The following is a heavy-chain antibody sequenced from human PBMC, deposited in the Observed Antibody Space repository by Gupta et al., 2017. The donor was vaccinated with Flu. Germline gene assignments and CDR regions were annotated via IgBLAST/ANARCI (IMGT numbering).Heavy chain of an antibody. D-gene: IGHD6-25*01. CDR2: ISTDGSDK. J-gene: IGHJ4*02. CDR1: GFTFNNYA. V-gene: IGHV3-30*18. CDR3: AKDVARAAAYYFDF. Sequence: QVQLVESGGGVVQPGRSMRLPCAAAGFTFNNYAMHWVRQAPGKGLEWVAVISTDGSDKHYADSVKGRFTISRDNSKNTLYLQMNSLRVEDTAVYSCAKDVARAAAYYFDFWGQGTLVTVSS.